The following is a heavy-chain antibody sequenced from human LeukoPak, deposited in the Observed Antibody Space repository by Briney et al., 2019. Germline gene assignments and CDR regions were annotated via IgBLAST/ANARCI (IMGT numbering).Heavy chain of an antibody. V-gene: IGHV4-59*01. Sequence: PSETLSPTCTVSGGSISSYYWSWVRQPPGKGLEWIGYMYYSGSTNYNPSLKSRVTISVDTSKNQFSLKLSSVTAADTAVYYCASLYRGSYDTGSFDYFNYWGQGTLVTVSS. D-gene: IGHD1-26*01. CDR2: MYYSGST. CDR1: GGSISSYY. CDR3: ASLYRGSYDTGSFDYFNY. J-gene: IGHJ4*02.